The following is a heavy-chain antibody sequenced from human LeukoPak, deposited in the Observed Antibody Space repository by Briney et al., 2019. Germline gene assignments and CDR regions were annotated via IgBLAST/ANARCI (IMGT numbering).Heavy chain of an antibody. V-gene: IGHV4-4*02. CDR3: ARGRGSGWYPYYFDY. CDR1: GGSISSSNW. Sequence: PSGTLSLTCAVSGGSISSSNWWSWVRQPPGKGLEWIGEIYHSGSTNYNPSLKSRVTISVDESKNQFSLKLSSVTAADTAVYYCARGRGSGWYPYYFDYWGQGTLVTVSS. CDR2: IYHSGST. J-gene: IGHJ4*02. D-gene: IGHD6-19*01.